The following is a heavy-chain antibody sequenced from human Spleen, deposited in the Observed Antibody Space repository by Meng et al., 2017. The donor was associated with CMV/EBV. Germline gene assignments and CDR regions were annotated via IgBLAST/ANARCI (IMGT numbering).Heavy chain of an antibody. J-gene: IGHJ4*02. Sequence: GGSLRLSCAAPGFSFTTYAMSWVRQAPGKGLEWVSSIYSSGSKTYYADSVKGRFTISRDNSKNTLYLQMNSLRAEDTAVYYCAKEFFDYSNNDHWGQGTLVTVSS. CDR1: GFSFTTYA. CDR2: IYSSGSKT. D-gene: IGHD4-11*01. CDR3: AKEFFDYSNNDH. V-gene: IGHV3-23*03.